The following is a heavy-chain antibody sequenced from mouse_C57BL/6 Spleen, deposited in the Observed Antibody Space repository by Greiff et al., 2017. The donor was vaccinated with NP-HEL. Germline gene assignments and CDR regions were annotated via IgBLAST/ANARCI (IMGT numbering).Heavy chain of an antibody. J-gene: IGHJ4*01. D-gene: IGHD4-1*01. CDR1: GYAFSSYW. CDR3: ARWEGDYAMDY. CDR2: IYPGDGDT. V-gene: IGHV1-80*01. Sequence: VKLMESGAELVKPGASVKISCKASGYAFSSYWMNWVKQRPGKGLEWIGQIYPGDGDTNYNGKFKGKATLTADKSSSTAYMQLSSLTSEDSAVYFCARWEGDYAMDYWGQGTSVTVSS.